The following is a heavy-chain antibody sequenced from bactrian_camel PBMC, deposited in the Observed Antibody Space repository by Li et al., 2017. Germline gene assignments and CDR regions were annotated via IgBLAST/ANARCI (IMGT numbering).Heavy chain of an antibody. D-gene: IGHD5*01. CDR1: GYGGRYS. CDR2: IHSRYGNT. Sequence: HVQLVESGGGSVQAGGSLRLSCVVSGYGGRYSMGWFRQAGGGKEREGVAYIHSRYGNTAYDDSVRGRFTISQGNAKSTLDLQMNSLKPEDTAMYYCAATVGACFGKIGWGLGLSDFRHWGQGTQVTVS. J-gene: IGHJ4*01. CDR3: AATVGACFGKIGWGLGLSDFRH. V-gene: IGHV3S63*01.